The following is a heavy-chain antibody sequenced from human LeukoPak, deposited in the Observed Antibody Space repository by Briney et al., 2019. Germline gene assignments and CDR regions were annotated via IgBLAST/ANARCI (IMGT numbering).Heavy chain of an antibody. CDR3: ARDRIAVAGTPGDY. Sequence: PGGSLRLSCAASGFTFSSYAMHWVRQAPGKGLEWVAVISYDGSNKYYADSVKGRFTISRDNSKNTLYLQMNSLRAEDTAVYYCARDRIAVAGTPGDYWGQGTLVTVSS. V-gene: IGHV3-30-3*01. J-gene: IGHJ4*02. CDR2: ISYDGSNK. CDR1: GFTFSSYA. D-gene: IGHD6-19*01.